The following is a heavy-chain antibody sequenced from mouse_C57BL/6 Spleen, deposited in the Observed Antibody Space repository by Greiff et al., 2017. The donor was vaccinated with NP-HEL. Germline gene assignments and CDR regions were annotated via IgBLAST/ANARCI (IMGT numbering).Heavy chain of an antibody. D-gene: IGHD2-10*02. CDR2: ISYDGSN. Sequence: EVKLEESGPGLVKPSQSLSLTCSVTGYSITSGYYWNWIRQFPGNKLEWMGYISYDGSNNYNPSLKNRISITRDTSKNQFFLKLNSVTTEDTATYYCAREYGNFLFDYWGQGTTLTVSS. CDR1: GYSITSGYY. J-gene: IGHJ2*01. CDR3: AREYGNFLFDY. V-gene: IGHV3-6*01.